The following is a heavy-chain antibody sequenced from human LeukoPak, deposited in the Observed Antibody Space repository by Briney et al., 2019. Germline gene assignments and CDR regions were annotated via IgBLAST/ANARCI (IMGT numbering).Heavy chain of an antibody. J-gene: IGHJ4*02. CDR2: IWYDGSNK. Sequence: PGGSLRLSCAASGFTFSSYGMHWVRQAPGQGLEWVAVIWYDGSNKYYADSVKGRFTISRDNSKNTLYLQMNSLRAEDTAVYYCATLAAAGGFDYWGQGTLVTVSS. CDR1: GFTFSSYG. D-gene: IGHD6-13*01. V-gene: IGHV3-33*01. CDR3: ATLAAAGGFDY.